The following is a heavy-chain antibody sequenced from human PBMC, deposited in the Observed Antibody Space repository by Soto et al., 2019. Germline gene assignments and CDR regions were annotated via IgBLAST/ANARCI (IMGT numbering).Heavy chain of an antibody. D-gene: IGHD5-12*01. Sequence: ASVKVSCKASGYTYTSYDINWVGPATGQGLEWMGWLNPNSGNTGHAQRFQGRVTMTRNTSISTAYMELSSLRSEDTAVYYCARFREGYRDLLYYCGQGSQVTGSS. CDR1: GYTYTSYD. J-gene: IGHJ1*01. CDR3: ARFREGYRDLLYY. V-gene: IGHV1-8*01. CDR2: LNPNSGNT.